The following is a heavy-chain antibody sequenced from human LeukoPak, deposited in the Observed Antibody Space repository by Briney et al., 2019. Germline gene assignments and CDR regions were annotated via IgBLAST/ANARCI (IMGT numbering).Heavy chain of an antibody. CDR2: ISSSSSCT. D-gene: IGHD3-10*01. J-gene: IGHJ4*02. V-gene: IGHV3-11*06. CDR3: ARDSNYYGSGSYYIESFDY. Sequence: PGGSLRLSCAASGFTFSDYYMSWIRQAPGKGLEWVSYISSSSSCTNYADSVKGRFTISRDNAKNSLYLQMNSLRAEDTAVYYCARDSNYYGSGSYYIESFDYWGQGTLVTVSS. CDR1: GFTFSDYY.